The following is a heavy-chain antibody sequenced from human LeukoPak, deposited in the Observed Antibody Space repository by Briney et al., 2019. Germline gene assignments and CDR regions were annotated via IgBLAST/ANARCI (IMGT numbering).Heavy chain of an antibody. D-gene: IGHD2-21*02. CDR2: VYHSGRA. J-gene: IGHJ4*02. V-gene: IGHV4-39*02. Sequence: LETLSLTCNVLGGSINSNSYYWGWIRQPPGRGPEWIGDVYHSGRAFYDPSFKSRATISIDTSKNHFSLKLTSVTAADTALYYCARLGTVTAYFDHWGQGTLVLVSS. CDR1: GGSINSNSYY. CDR3: ARLGTVTAYFDH.